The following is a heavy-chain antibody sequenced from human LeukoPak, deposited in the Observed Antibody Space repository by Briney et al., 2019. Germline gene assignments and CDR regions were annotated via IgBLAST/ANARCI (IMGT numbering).Heavy chain of an antibody. V-gene: IGHV4-4*07. J-gene: IGHJ4*02. CDR1: GGSINSYY. CDR2: IYTSGST. Sequence: SETLSLTCTVSGGSINSYYWSWIRQPAGKGLEWIGRIYTSGSTNYNPSLKSRVTMSVDTSKNQFSLKLSSVTAADTAVYYCASNPKRYSSSAGFDYWGQGTLVTVSS. CDR3: ASNPKRYSSSAGFDY. D-gene: IGHD6-6*01.